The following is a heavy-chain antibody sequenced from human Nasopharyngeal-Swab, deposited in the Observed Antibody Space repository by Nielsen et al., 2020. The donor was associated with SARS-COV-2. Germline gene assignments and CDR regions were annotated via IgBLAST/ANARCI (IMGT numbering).Heavy chain of an antibody. J-gene: IGHJ5*02. Sequence: ASVKVSCKESGYTFTSYYMHWVRQAPGQGLERMGIINPSGGSTSYAQKFQGRVTMTRDTSTSTVYMELSSLRSEDTAVYYCAKGNYEDWFDPWGQGTLVTVSS. D-gene: IGHD4-11*01. CDR1: GYTFTSYY. V-gene: IGHV1-46*01. CDR3: AKGNYEDWFDP. CDR2: INPSGGST.